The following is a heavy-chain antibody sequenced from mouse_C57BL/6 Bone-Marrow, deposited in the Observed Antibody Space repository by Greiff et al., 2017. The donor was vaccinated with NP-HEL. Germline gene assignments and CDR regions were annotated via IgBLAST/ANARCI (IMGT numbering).Heavy chain of an antibody. D-gene: IGHD3-2*02. J-gene: IGHJ3*01. V-gene: IGHV1-4*01. CDR1: GYTFTSYT. CDR2: INPSSGYT. CDR3: ARPLRLLTWFAY. Sequence: VKLMESGAELARPGASVKMSCKASGYTFTSYTMHWVKQRHGQGLEWIGYINPSSGYTKSNQKFKDKATLTADKSSSTAYMQLSSLTSEDSAVYYCARPLRLLTWFAYWGQGTLVTVSA.